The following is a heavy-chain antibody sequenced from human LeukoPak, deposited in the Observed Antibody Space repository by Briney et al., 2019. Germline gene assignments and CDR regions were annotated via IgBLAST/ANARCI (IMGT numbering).Heavy chain of an antibody. V-gene: IGHV4-59*01. CDR1: GGSISSYY. CDR3: ARADNYYDSSGYYLFGGNDY. J-gene: IGHJ4*02. Sequence: PSETLSLSCTVSGGSISSYYWSWIRQPPGKGLEWIGYIYYSGSTNYNPSLKSRVTISVDTSKNQFSLKLSSVTAADTAVYYCARADNYYDSSGYYLFGGNDYWGQGTLVTVSS. D-gene: IGHD3-22*01. CDR2: IYYSGST.